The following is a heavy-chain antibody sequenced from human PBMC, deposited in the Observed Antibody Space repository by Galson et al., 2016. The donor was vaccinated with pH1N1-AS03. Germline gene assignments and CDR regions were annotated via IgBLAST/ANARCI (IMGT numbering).Heavy chain of an antibody. V-gene: IGHV3-48*02. CDR2: ISSRGDPI. Sequence: SLRLSCAASGFTFSYYSMNWVRQAPGKGLEWVSYISSRGDPIYYADSVKGRFSISRDNAKESLYLQMNSLRDKDTGVYYCARIVTMSDFDSWGQGTLVTVSA. CDR1: GFTFSYYS. CDR3: ARIVTMSDFDS. D-gene: IGHD2-21*02. J-gene: IGHJ4*02.